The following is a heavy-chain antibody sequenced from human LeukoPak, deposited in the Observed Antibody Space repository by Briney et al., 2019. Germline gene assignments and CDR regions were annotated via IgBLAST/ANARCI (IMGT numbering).Heavy chain of an antibody. Sequence: QPGGSLRLSCAASGFTFSRYSMHWVRQAPGKGLEWVAVILHDGRNEHYADSVQGRFTISRDNSKDILYLHINSPRTEDTAVYYCAGEPRGSDCRFDYWGQGTLVTVSS. CDR2: ILHDGRNE. CDR3: AGEPRGSDCRFDY. J-gene: IGHJ4*02. CDR1: GFTFSRYS. D-gene: IGHD2-21*02. V-gene: IGHV3-30*04.